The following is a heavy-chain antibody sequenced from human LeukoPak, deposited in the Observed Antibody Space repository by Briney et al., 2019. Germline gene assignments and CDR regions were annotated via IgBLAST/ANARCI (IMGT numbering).Heavy chain of an antibody. Sequence: VASVKVSCKASGYTFTSYGISWVRQAPGQGLEWMGWISAYNDNTNYAQKLQGRVTMTTDTSTSTAYMELRSLRSDDTAVYYCARDSPGYYYDSSGYYASDAFDIWGQGTMVTVSS. J-gene: IGHJ3*02. CDR2: ISAYNDNT. CDR3: ARDSPGYYYDSSGYYASDAFDI. D-gene: IGHD3-22*01. CDR1: GYTFTSYG. V-gene: IGHV1-18*01.